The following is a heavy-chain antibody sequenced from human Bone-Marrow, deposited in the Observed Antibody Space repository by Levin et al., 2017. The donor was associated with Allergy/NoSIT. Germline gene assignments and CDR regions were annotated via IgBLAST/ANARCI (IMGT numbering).Heavy chain of an antibody. J-gene: IGHJ4*02. CDR2: ISYDGTSE. CDR1: TSTWRNFG. D-gene: IGHD3-22*01. V-gene: IGHV3-30*09. CDR3: EFTHYYDSTSLGNYFDY. Sequence: PGGSLRLSCEVSTSTWRNFGMNWVRQAPDKGLQWLAVISYDGTSENYSDSVKGRFAVSRDTSKSTLYLQMNSLRPDDTAVYYCEFTHYYDSTSLGNYFDYWGQGALVTVSS.